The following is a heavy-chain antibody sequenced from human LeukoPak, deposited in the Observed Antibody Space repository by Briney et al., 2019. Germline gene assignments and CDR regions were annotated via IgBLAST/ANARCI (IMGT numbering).Heavy chain of an antibody. Sequence: PGGSLRLSCAASGFTFSSYAMHWVRQAPGKGLEWVAVISYDGSNKYDADSVKGRFTISRDNSKNTLYLQMNSLRAEDTAVYYCAKDREDCSGGRCYFGPFDYWGQGALVTVSS. CDR2: ISYDGSNK. D-gene: IGHD2-15*01. CDR1: GFTFSSYA. CDR3: AKDREDCSGGRCYFGPFDY. J-gene: IGHJ4*02. V-gene: IGHV3-30*18.